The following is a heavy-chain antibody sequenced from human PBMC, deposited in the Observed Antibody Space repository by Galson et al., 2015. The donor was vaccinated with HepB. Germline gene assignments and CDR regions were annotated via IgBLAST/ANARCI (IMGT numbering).Heavy chain of an antibody. CDR2: IRYDGSNK. D-gene: IGHD6-13*01. J-gene: IGHJ4*02. CDR3: AKPDQAAASPFDY. V-gene: IGHV3-30*02. Sequence: SLRLSCAASGFTFSSYGMHWVRQAPGKGLEWVAFIRYDGSNKYYADSVKGRFTISRDNSKNTLYLQMNSLRAEDTAVYYCAKPDQAAASPFDYWGQGTLVTVSS. CDR1: GFTFSSYG.